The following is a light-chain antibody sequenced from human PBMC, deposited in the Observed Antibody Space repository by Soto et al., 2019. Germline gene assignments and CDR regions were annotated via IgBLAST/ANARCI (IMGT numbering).Light chain of an antibody. CDR3: QQYYGAPPYT. CDR2: WAS. V-gene: IGKV4-1*01. CDR1: QSVFYSSNNRNY. Sequence: DIVMTQSPDSLAVSLGERATVNCKSSQSVFYSSNNRNYLAWYQQKPGQPPKLLISWASTRESGVPDRFTGSGSGPDFTLTISSLQAEDVALYYCQQYYGAPPYTFGQGTKLEIK. J-gene: IGKJ2*01.